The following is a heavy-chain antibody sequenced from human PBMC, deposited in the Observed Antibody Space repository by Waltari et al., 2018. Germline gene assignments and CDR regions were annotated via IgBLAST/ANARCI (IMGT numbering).Heavy chain of an antibody. V-gene: IGHV3-74*01. CDR2: INRDGSAT. D-gene: IGHD2-21*02. Sequence: VRQVPGKGREWVSRINRDGSATAYADSVKGRFTISRDNAKNTLYLQMNSLRAEDTAVYYCASCPYCGGDCCPFNYWGQGTLVSVSS. CDR3: ASCPYCGGDCCPFNY. J-gene: IGHJ4*02.